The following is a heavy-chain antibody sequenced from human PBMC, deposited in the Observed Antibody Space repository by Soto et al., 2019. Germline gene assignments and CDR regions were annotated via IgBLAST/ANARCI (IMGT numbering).Heavy chain of an antibody. CDR1: GGSFSGYY. Sequence: SETLSLTCAVYGGSFSGYYWSWIRQPPGKGLEWIGEINHSGSTNYNPSLKSRVTISVDTSKNQFSLKLSSVTAADTAVYYCARFVRGRYCSGGSCETSDYWGQGTLVTVSS. D-gene: IGHD2-15*01. J-gene: IGHJ4*02. V-gene: IGHV4-34*01. CDR3: ARFVRGRYCSGGSCETSDY. CDR2: INHSGST.